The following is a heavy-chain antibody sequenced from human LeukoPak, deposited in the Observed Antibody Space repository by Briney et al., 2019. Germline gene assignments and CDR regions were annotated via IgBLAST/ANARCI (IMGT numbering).Heavy chain of an antibody. CDR1: GGSISSSTYY. J-gene: IGHJ4*02. CDR3: ARHLTSEYSSGWYYVDY. V-gene: IGHV4-39*01. D-gene: IGHD6-19*01. Sequence: PSGTLSLTCTVSGGSISSSTYYWGWIRQPPGKGLEWIGNIYHSGRTHYNPSLKSRVTIFVDTSKNQFSLKLSSVTATDRAVYYCARHLTSEYSSGWYYVDYWGQGTLVTVSS. CDR2: IYHSGRT.